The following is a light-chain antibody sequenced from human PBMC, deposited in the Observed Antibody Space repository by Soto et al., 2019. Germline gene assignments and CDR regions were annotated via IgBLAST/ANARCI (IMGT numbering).Light chain of an antibody. CDR3: QQANSFPFT. CDR2: GTS. V-gene: IGKV1D-12*01. CDR1: QVISSW. Sequence: DIQMTQSPSSVSASVGDRVTITCLASQVISSWLAWYQQKPGKAPKVLIYGTSTLHSGVPSRFSGAGSGTSFTLTINGLQPEDFATYYCQQANSFPFTFGQGTRLEI. J-gene: IGKJ5*01.